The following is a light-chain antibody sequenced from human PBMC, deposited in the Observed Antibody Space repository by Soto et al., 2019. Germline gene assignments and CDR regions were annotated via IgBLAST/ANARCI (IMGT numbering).Light chain of an antibody. CDR3: TSYTSSSTNYV. J-gene: IGLJ1*01. V-gene: IGLV2-14*01. Sequence: QSALTQPASVSGSTGQSITISCTGTSSDIGGYDYVSWYQQHPGKAPKLMIYEVSNRPSGVSNRFSGSKSGNMASLTISGLQAEDEADYYCTSYTSSSTNYVFGTGTKVTVL. CDR1: SSDIGGYDY. CDR2: EVS.